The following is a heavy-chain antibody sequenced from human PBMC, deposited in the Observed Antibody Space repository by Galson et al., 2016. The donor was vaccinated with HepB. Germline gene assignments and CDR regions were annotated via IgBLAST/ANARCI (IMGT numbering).Heavy chain of an antibody. CDR3: ARDSWFYGSGNYYPFDY. CDR2: ISAYSGNT. CDR1: GGTFSNNA. D-gene: IGHD3-10*01. V-gene: IGHV1-18*01. J-gene: IGHJ4*02. Sequence: SVKVSCKASGGTFSNNAISWVRQAPGQGLEWMGWISAYSGNTEYAQDVQDRVTMSTDASTSTAYMELRSLRSDDTALYYCARDSWFYGSGNYYPFDYWGQGTLITVSS.